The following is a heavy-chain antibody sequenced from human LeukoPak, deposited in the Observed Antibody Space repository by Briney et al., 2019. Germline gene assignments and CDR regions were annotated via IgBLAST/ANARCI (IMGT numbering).Heavy chain of an antibody. CDR3: ARLIAARRMGYYYYGMDV. D-gene: IGHD6-6*01. V-gene: IGHV4-34*01. CDR1: GGSFSGYY. Sequence: SETLSLTCAVYGGSFSGYYWSWIRQPPGKGLEWIGEINHSGSTNYNPSLQSRVTISVDTSKNQFSLKLSSVTAADTAVYYCARLIAARRMGYYYYGMDVWGQGTTVTVSS. J-gene: IGHJ6*02. CDR2: INHSGST.